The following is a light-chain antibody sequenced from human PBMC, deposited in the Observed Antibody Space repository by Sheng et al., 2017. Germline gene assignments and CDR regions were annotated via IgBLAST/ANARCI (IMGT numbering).Light chain of an antibody. V-gene: IGKV3-20*01. CDR1: QSVSSN. CDR3: QQYGRSPLT. CDR2: GAS. J-gene: IGKJ4*01. Sequence: EIVMTQSPGTLSVSPGERATLSCRASQSVSSNLAWYQQKPGQAPRLLIYGASNRATGIPDRFSGGGSGTDFTLTISRLEPGDFAVYFCQQYGRSPLTFGGGTRVEIK.